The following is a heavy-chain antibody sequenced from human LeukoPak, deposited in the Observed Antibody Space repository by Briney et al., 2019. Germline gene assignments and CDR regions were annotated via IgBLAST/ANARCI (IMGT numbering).Heavy chain of an antibody. V-gene: IGHV4-59*01. CDR2: VFYSGST. CDR3: ARDDSDYGGRFDAFDV. D-gene: IGHD4-23*01. Sequence: SETLSLTCTVSDDSIKNYFWTWIRQSPGKGLEWIGYVFYSGSTSYNPSLRSRLTMSVDTSKSQFSLNLKSVTAADTAVYYCARDDSDYGGRFDAFDVWGQGTGVIVSS. J-gene: IGHJ3*01. CDR1: DDSIKNYF.